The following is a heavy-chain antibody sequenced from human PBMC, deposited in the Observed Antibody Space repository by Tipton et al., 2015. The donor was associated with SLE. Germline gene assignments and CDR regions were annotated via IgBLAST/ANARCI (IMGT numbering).Heavy chain of an antibody. V-gene: IGHV4-38-2*02. J-gene: IGHJ4*02. CDR3: ARGKYYFDY. CDR2: IYRSGST. CDR1: GYSISSGYY. Sequence: LRLSCTVSGYSISSGYYWGWIRQPPGKGLEWIGSIYRSGSTNYNPSLKSRVTISVDTSKNQFSLKLSSVTAADTAVYYCARGKYYFDYWGQGALVTVSS.